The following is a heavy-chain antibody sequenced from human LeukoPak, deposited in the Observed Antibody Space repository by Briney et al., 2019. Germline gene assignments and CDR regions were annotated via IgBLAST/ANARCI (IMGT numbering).Heavy chain of an antibody. Sequence: GGSLRLSCAASGFTFSSYAMSWVRQAPGKGLEWVSAISGSGGSTYYADSVKGRFTISRDNSKNTLYLQMNSLRAEDTAVYYCAKDSVRFGELFPNWFDPWGQGTLGTVSS. CDR2: ISGSGGST. D-gene: IGHD3-10*01. V-gene: IGHV3-23*01. CDR3: AKDSVRFGELFPNWFDP. J-gene: IGHJ5*02. CDR1: GFTFSSYA.